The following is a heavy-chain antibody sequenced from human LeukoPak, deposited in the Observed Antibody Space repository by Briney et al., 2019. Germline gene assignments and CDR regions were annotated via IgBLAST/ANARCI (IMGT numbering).Heavy chain of an antibody. D-gene: IGHD6-6*01. CDR2: ISSSGSTI. CDR1: GFTFKNYE. J-gene: IGHJ4*02. V-gene: IGHV3-48*03. Sequence: GGSLRLSCAASGFTFKNYEMNWIRQAPGKRQEWISYISSSGSTIYYAGSVKGRFTISRDNAKKSLYLQMNGVRAEDTAVYYCVRDPEYASSSGDFDYWGQGTLVTVSS. CDR3: VRDPEYASSSGDFDY.